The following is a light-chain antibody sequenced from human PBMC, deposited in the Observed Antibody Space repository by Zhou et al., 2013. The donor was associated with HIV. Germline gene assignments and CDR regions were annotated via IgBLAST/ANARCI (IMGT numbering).Light chain of an antibody. CDR3: QQYYNWPPEYT. V-gene: IGKV3-15*01. CDR2: GAS. CDR1: QSIGTD. Sequence: IVLTQSPVTLSVSLGDRATLSCRASQSIGTDLAWYQQTPGQVPRLLIYGASTRATGIPARFSGGGSGTDFTLTISSLQSEDFGVYYCQQYYNWPPEYTFGQGTKLEIK. J-gene: IGKJ2*01.